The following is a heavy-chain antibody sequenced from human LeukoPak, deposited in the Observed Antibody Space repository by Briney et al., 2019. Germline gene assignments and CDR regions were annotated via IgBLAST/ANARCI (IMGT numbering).Heavy chain of an antibody. V-gene: IGHV3-23*01. D-gene: IGHD2-2*03. J-gene: IGHJ4*02. CDR1: GFTFSSYA. CDR2: ISGSGGST. CDR3: AKTSLDIVVVPAAGFTFDY. Sequence: GGPLRLSCAASGFTFSSYAMSWVRQAPGKGLEWVSAISGSGGSTYYADSVKGRFTISRDNSKNTLYLQMNSLRAEDTAVYYCAKTSLDIVVVPAAGFTFDYWGQGTLVTVSS.